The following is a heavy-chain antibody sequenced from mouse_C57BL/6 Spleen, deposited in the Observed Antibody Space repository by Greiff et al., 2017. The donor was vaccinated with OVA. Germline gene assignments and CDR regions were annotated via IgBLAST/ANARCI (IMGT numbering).Heavy chain of an antibody. CDR3: ARGGGSSHY. D-gene: IGHD1-1*01. V-gene: IGHV1-26*01. CDR1: GYTFTDYY. J-gene: IGHJ2*01. Sequence: EVQLQQSGPELVKPGASVKISCTASGYTFTDYYMNRVKQSHGKSLEWIGDINPNNGGTSYNQKFKGKATLTVDKSSSTSYMELRSLTSEDSAVYYCARGGGSSHYWGQGTTRTVSS. CDR2: INPNNGGT.